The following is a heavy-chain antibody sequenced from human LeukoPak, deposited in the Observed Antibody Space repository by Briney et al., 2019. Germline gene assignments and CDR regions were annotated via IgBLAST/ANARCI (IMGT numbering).Heavy chain of an antibody. CDR1: GFTVRNNY. J-gene: IGHJ6*03. Sequence: GSLLLSFAASGFTVRNNYMSWVRPAPGKGLEWVSVLYSGGGTYYTDSVKGRFTISRDNSKNTLYLQMNSLRVEDTAVYYCAREDRKGIHCRGGTCYNYYMDVWGKGTTVTVSS. D-gene: IGHD2-15*01. CDR3: AREDRKGIHCRGGTCYNYYMDV. V-gene: IGHV3-53*01. CDR2: LYSGGGT.